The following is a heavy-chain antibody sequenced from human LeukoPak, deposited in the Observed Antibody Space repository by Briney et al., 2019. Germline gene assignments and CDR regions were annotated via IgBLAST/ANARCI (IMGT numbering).Heavy chain of an antibody. CDR1: GYIFTDYY. CDR2: MNPHSGGT. J-gene: IGHJ4*02. V-gene: IGHV1-2*02. D-gene: IGHD3-10*01. CDR3: VRDGDGRINFDY. Sequence: AAVKVSCKALGYIFTDYYMHWVQQVPGQGLEWMGWMNPHSGGTNYAQKFQGRVTMTRDTSISTDYMELSRLTSDDTAVYYCVRDGDGRINFDYWGQGTLVTVSS.